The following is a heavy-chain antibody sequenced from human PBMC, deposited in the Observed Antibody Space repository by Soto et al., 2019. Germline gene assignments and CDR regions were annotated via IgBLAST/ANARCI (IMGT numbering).Heavy chain of an antibody. J-gene: IGHJ4*02. D-gene: IGHD3-10*01. CDR3: ARGFPDYGSGSFYFDY. V-gene: IGHV3-53*04. Sequence: GGSLRLSCAASGFTVSSNYMSWVRQAPGKGLEWVSVIYSGGSTYYADSVKGRFTISRHNSKNTLYLQMNSLRAEDTAVYYCARGFPDYGSGSFYFDYWGQGTLVTVSS. CDR2: IYSGGST. CDR1: GFTVSSNY.